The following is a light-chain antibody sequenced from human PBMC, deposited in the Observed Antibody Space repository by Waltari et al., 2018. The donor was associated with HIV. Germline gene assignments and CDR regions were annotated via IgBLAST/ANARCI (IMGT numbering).Light chain of an antibody. V-gene: IGKV3-20*01. CDR3: QQYGSSPPWT. Sequence: IVFTQSPGPLSLSPGETATLSCRASQSVSSSYLAWFQQQPGQAPRLLIYGASSRATGIPDRFSGSGSGTDFTLTISRLEPEDFAVYYCQQYGSSPPWTFGQGTKVEIK. CDR1: QSVSSSY. J-gene: IGKJ1*01. CDR2: GAS.